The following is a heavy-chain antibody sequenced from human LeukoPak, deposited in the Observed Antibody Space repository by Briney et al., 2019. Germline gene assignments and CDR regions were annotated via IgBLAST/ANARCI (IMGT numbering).Heavy chain of an antibody. CDR3: ARGGSSWYFGSDV. J-gene: IGHJ6*04. D-gene: IGHD6-13*01. CDR1: GLTFSSYS. V-gene: IGHV3-48*01. Sequence: GGSLSLLCGACGLTFSSYSMNWVRQAPGKGLVWVSYISSSSSNIYYADSVERRHTIHRDNAKSSLYLQMNSLRAEDTAVYYCARGGSSWYFGSDVWGKGTTVTVSS. CDR2: ISSSSSNI.